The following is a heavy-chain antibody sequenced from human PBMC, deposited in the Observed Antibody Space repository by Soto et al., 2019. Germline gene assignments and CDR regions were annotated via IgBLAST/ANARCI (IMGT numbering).Heavy chain of an antibody. Sequence: GGSLRLSCVASGFNFNKFAMSWVRQAPGEGLEWVSGISCCGGSTSYADSVKGRFSIARDDSTNTLSLQMNNLRVEDTAQYYCAKADGEQWLLPHLDKWGQGTLVTVSS. V-gene: IGHV3-23*01. CDR2: ISCCGGST. J-gene: IGHJ4*02. CDR3: AKADGEQWLLPHLDK. D-gene: IGHD6-19*01. CDR1: GFNFNKFA.